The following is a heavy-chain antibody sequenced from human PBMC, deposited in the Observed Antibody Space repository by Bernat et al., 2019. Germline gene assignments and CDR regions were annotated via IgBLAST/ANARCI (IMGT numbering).Heavy chain of an antibody. Sequence: EVQLLESGGGLVQPGGSLRLSCAASGFTFSSYAMSWVRQAPGKGLEWVSAISGSGGSTYYADSVKGRFTISRDNSKNTLYLQMNSLRAEDTAVYYCASQGVTMDRDTRVEDYWGQGTLVTVSS. CDR2: ISGSGGST. D-gene: IGHD3-10*01. CDR1: GFTFSSYA. J-gene: IGHJ4*02. CDR3: ASQGVTMDRDTRVEDY. V-gene: IGHV3-23*01.